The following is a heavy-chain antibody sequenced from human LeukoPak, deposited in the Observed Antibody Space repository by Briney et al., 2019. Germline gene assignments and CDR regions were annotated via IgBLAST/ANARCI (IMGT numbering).Heavy chain of an antibody. CDR3: ARDCQYCSNTNCRCC. V-gene: IGHV4-39*02. CDR1: GGSISSSSYY. J-gene: IGHJ4*02. CDR2: IYYSGST. D-gene: IGHD2-2*01. Sequence: SETLSLTCTVSGGSISSSSYYWGWIRQPPGKGLEWIGSIYYSGSTYYNPSLKSRVTISVDTSKNQFSLKLSSVTAADTAVYYCARDCQYCSNTNCRCCWGQGTLVTVSS.